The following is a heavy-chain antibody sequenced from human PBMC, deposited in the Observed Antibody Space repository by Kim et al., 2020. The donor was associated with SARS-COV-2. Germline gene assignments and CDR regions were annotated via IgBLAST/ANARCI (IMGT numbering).Heavy chain of an antibody. Sequence: GGSLRLSCAASGFTFSDAWMSWVRQAPGKGLEWVGRIKSKTDGVTTQYAAPVKGRFTITRDDSKDTLYLQMNSLKNEDTAVYYCTTGPTLGYCGSACYKADCWGQGSLVTVT. V-gene: IGHV3-15*01. J-gene: IGHJ4*02. CDR3: TTGPTLGYCGSACYKADC. D-gene: IGHD2-21*02. CDR1: GFTFSDAW. CDR2: IKSKTDGVTT.